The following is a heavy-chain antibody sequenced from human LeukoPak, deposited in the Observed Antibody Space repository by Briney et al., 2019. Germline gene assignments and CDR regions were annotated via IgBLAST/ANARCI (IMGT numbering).Heavy chain of an antibody. Sequence: PGGSLRLSCAAAGFTFSDYYMTWIRQAPGKGLEWVSYISSSDNTIYYADSVKGRFTISRDNAKNSLYLQMNSLRAEDTAVYYCARDHPKRYYDILTGPGRLPEAVRFDPWGQGTLVTVSS. CDR1: GFTFSDYY. J-gene: IGHJ5*02. CDR2: ISSSDNTI. CDR3: ARDHPKRYYDILTGPGRLPEAVRFDP. D-gene: IGHD3-9*01. V-gene: IGHV3-11*01.